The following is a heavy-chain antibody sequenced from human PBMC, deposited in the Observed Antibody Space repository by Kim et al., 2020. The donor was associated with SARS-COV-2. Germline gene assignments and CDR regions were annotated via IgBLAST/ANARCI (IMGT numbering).Heavy chain of an antibody. D-gene: IGHD6-19*01. V-gene: IGHV3-23*01. Sequence: GGSLRLSCEGTRFIFKNYAMTWVRQAPGKGLEWVSTIGGGNENISYSEVVRGRFTISRDNSKNMLFLDMTSLRVADTAVYYCAKVHQVAGTHHNYYYGFNVWGQGTAVTV. J-gene: IGHJ6*02. CDR2: IGGGNENI. CDR3: AKVHQVAGTHHNYYYGFNV. CDR1: RFIFKNYA.